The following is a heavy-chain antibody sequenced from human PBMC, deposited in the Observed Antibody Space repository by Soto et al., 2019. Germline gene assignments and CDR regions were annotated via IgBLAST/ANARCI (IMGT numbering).Heavy chain of an antibody. Sequence: HPGGSLRLSCAASGFTFSSYAMHWVRQAPGKGLEWVAVISYDGSNKYYADSVKGRFTISRDNSKSTLYLQMNSLRAEDTAVYYCARDIIAAAGKVGDYWGQGTLVTVSS. J-gene: IGHJ4*02. V-gene: IGHV3-30-3*01. CDR2: ISYDGSNK. CDR3: ARDIIAAAGKVGDY. CDR1: GFTFSSYA. D-gene: IGHD6-13*01.